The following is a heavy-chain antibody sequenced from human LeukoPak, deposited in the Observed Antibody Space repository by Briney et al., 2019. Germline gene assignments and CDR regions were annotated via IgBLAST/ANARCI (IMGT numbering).Heavy chain of an antibody. Sequence: GGSLRLSCAASGFTFSNAWMNWVRQAPGKGLEWVGRIKSKTDGGTTDYAAPVKGRFTISRDDSKNTLYLQMNSLKTEDPAVYYCTMYYDFWSGRKYYYYYYGMDVWGQGTTVTVSS. CDR3: TMYYDFWSGRKYYYYYYGMDV. CDR2: IKSKTDGGTT. CDR1: GFTFSNAW. D-gene: IGHD3-3*01. J-gene: IGHJ6*02. V-gene: IGHV3-15*07.